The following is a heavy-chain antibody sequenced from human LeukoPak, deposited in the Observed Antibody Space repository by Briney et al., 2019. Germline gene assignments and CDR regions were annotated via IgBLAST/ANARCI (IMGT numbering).Heavy chain of an antibody. V-gene: IGHV1-18*01. CDR2: ISAYNGNT. Sequence: ASVKVSCKASGYTFTLCGLRWVRDAPGQGLVWVGWISAYNGNTNYPQKLQGRVTMTTDTSTSTAYMELSSLRSEDTAVYYCARDFIGGLVLDYWGQGTLVTVSS. D-gene: IGHD2-15*01. J-gene: IGHJ4*02. CDR3: ARDFIGGLVLDY. CDR1: GYTFTLCG.